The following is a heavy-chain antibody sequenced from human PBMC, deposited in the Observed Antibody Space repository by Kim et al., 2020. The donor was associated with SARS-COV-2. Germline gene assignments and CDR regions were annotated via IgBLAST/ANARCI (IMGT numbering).Heavy chain of an antibody. V-gene: IGHV5-51*01. CDR3: ARHLAAEYSSGWDYYFYGMDV. J-gene: IGHJ6*02. CDR1: GYSFTSYW. CDR2: IYPGDSDT. Sequence: GESLKISCKGSGYSFTSYWIGWVRQMPGKGLEWMGIIYPGDSDTRYSPSFQGQVTISADKSISTAYLQWSSLKASDTAMYYCARHLAAEYSSGWDYYFYGMDVWGQGTTVTVSS. D-gene: IGHD6-19*01.